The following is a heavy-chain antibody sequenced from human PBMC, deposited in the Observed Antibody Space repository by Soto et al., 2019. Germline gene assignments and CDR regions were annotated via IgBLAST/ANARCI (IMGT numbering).Heavy chain of an antibody. CDR2: IYYSGST. CDR3: ARFGVVVATWFDP. Sequence: SETLSLTYTVSGGSISSSSYYWGWIRQPPGKGLEWIGSIYYSGSTYYNPSLKSRVTRYVDTSKNQFSLKLSSVTAADTAVYYCARFGVVVATWFDPWGQGTLVTVSS. J-gene: IGHJ5*02. CDR1: GGSISSSSYY. V-gene: IGHV4-39*01. D-gene: IGHD2-15*01.